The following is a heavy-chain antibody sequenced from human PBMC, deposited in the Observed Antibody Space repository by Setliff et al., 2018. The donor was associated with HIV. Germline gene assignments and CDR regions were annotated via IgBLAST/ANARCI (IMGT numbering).Heavy chain of an antibody. J-gene: IGHJ4*02. Sequence: GGSLRLSCAASGFTVSTYYMSWVRQAPGKGLEWVSTIYSGGSTYHADSVKGRFTLSRDTSKNTLFLQMNSLRPVDTAVYYCARVRLYNTALDYWGQGTLVTVSS. CDR3: ARVRLYNTALDY. V-gene: IGHV3-66*02. CDR2: IYSGGST. D-gene: IGHD3-3*01. CDR1: GFTVSTYY.